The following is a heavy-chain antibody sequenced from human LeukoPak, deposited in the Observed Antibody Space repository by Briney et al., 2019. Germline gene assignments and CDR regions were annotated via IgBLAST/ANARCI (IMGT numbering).Heavy chain of an antibody. D-gene: IGHD4-17*01. CDR3: ATDGDLDYGDYGYFDY. V-gene: IGHV1-46*01. CDR2: INPSGGSS. J-gene: IGHJ4*02. CDR1: GYTFTNYY. Sequence: ASVKVSCKASGYTFTNYYMHWVRQAPGQGLEWMGTINPSGGSSTYAQKFQGRVTMTEDTSTDTAYMELSSLRSEDTAVYYCATDGDLDYGDYGYFDYWGQGTLVTVSS.